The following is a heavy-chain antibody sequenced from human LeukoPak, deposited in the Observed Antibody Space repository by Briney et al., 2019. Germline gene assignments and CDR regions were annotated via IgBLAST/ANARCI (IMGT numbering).Heavy chain of an antibody. CDR3: AREDYYSFDI. D-gene: IGHD2-21*02. CDR1: GYTFTGYY. CDR2: INPNSGGT. Sequence: ASVKVSCKASGYTFTGYYMHWARQAPGQGLEWMGWINPNSGGTNYAQKFQGRVTMTRDTSISTAYMELSRLRSEDTAVYYCAREDYYSFDIWGQGTIVTVSS. J-gene: IGHJ3*02. V-gene: IGHV1-2*02.